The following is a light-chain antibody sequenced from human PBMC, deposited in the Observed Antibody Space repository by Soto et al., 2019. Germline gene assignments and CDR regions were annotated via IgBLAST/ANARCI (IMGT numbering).Light chain of an antibody. CDR3: QQYHSYPLI. V-gene: IGKV1-5*03. Sequence: DIQMTQYPSTLSASLGERVTITCRASQSISAWLAWYQQKLGKAPKLLIYKASNVASGGPSRFSGSGSGTEITLTISCLQPDDFATYCCQQYHSYPLIFGQGTRLEIK. J-gene: IGKJ5*01. CDR2: KAS. CDR1: QSISAW.